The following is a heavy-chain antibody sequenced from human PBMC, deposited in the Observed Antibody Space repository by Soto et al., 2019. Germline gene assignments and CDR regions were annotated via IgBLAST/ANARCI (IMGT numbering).Heavy chain of an antibody. CDR3: ARSDYGDSNSQYFDY. J-gene: IGHJ4*02. CDR1: GGSISSSNW. Sequence: LSLTCAVSGGSISSSNWWNWVRQPPEKGLEWIGQIYHSGSTNYNPSLKTRVTISVDKSKNQFSLKLTSVTAADTAFYFCARSDYGDSNSQYFDYWGQGTLVTVSS. V-gene: IGHV4-4*01. CDR2: IYHSGST. D-gene: IGHD4-17*01.